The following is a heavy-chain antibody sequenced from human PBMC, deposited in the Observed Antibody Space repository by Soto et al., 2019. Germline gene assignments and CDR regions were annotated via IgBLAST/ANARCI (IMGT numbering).Heavy chain of an antibody. V-gene: IGHV4-31*03. CDR1: GGSISSGGYY. D-gene: IGHD2-2*01. Sequence: SLTCTVSGGSISSGGYYWSRIRQHPGKGLEWIGYIYYSGSTYYNPSLKSRVTISVDTSKDQFSLKLSSVTAADTAVYYCAVSRDGYSMDVWGQGTTVTVSS. J-gene: IGHJ6*02. CDR3: AVSRDGYSMDV. CDR2: IYYSGST.